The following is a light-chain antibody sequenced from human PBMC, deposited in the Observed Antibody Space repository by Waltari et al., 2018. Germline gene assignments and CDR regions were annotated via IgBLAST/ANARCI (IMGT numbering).Light chain of an antibody. CDR3: QQYNNSPWT. Sequence: IQMTQSPSSLSASVGDRVTITCQASQDISKWLNWYQHKPGKAPKLLIYDASNLQAGVPPRFSGSGSGTDFIFTISSLQPEDVATYYCQQYNNSPWTFGQGTKVEL. V-gene: IGKV1-33*01. CDR1: QDISKW. J-gene: IGKJ1*01. CDR2: DAS.